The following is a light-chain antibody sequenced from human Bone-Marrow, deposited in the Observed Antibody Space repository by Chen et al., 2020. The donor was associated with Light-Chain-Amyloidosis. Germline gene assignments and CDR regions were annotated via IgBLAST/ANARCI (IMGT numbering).Light chain of an antibody. Sequence: QSALSQPASVSGAPAHSTTLPCTGTSSDVGSYNLFSWYQQHPGNAPKLTIYEVSKRPSGVSNRFSGSKSGNTASLTISGLQAEDEADYYCCSYAGSSTWVFGGGTKLTVL. J-gene: IGLJ3*02. CDR1: SSDVGSYNL. V-gene: IGLV2-23*02. CDR3: CSYAGSSTWV. CDR2: EVS.